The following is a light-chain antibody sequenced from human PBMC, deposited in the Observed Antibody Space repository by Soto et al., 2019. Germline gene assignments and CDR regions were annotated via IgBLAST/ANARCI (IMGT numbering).Light chain of an antibody. Sequence: ELTQPPSVPVAPGQTARITCGGNNIGGKSVHWYQQKPGQAPVLVVYDDSDRPSGIPDRFSGSNSGDTATLTIRRVEAGDEADYYCHVWDSSSDHYVFGTGTKVTVL. CDR1: NIGGKS. V-gene: IGLV3-21*02. J-gene: IGLJ1*01. CDR3: HVWDSSSDHYV. CDR2: DDS.